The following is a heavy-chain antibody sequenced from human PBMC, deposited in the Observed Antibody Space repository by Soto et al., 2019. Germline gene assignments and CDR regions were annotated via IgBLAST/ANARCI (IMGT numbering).Heavy chain of an antibody. CDR3: ARENWNYDYYYGMDV. CDR1: GGTFSSYA. CDR2: IIPIFGTA. V-gene: IGHV1-69*05. Sequence: SVKVSCKASGGTFSSYAISWVRQAPGQGHEWMGGIIPIFGTANYAQKFQGRVTMTTDTSTSTAYMELRSLRSDDTAVYYCARENWNYDYYYGMDVWGQGTTVTVSS. D-gene: IGHD1-1*01. J-gene: IGHJ6*02.